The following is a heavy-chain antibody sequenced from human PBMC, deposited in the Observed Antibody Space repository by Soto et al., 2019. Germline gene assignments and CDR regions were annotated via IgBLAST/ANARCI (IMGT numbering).Heavy chain of an antibody. CDR1: GFTFTNYY. V-gene: IGHV1-46*01. J-gene: IGHJ4*02. CDR2: INPSGGGT. D-gene: IGHD1-1*01. Sequence: QVQLVQSGAEVKKPGASVKVSCKASGFTFTNYYIHWVRHAPGQGLEWMGLINPSGGGTFYAQKFQGRVTVTRDTSTGTVYMELSNLRSEDTAVYFCARDSGDTTLRQWGRSFHYWGQGTLVTVSS. CDR3: ARDSGDTTLRQWGRSFHY.